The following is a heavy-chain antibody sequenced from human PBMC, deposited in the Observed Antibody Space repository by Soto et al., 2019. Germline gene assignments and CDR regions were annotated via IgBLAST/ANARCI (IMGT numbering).Heavy chain of an antibody. CDR1: GGTFSSYR. Sequence: SVKVSCKASGGTFSSYRINWVRQAPGQGLEWVGGIVPIYRTADYAQKFQGRVTITTDESARTAYMELRSLKSQDTAVYYCARDSGAKLSSSWGQGTLVTVSS. CDR3: ARDSGAKLSSS. CDR2: IVPIYRTA. V-gene: IGHV1-69*05. D-gene: IGHD6-13*01. J-gene: IGHJ4*02.